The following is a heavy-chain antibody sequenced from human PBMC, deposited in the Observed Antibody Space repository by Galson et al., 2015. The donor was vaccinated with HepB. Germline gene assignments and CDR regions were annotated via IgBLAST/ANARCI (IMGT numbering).Heavy chain of an antibody. V-gene: IGHV3-66*02. CDR2: IYSGGST. CDR3: ARDSGYSLWYFDL. Sequence: SLRLSCAASGFTVSSNYMSWVRQAPGKGLEWVSVIYSGGSTYYADSVKGRFTISRDNSKNTLYLQMNSLRAEDTAVYYCARDSGYSLWYFDLWGRGTLVTVSS. D-gene: IGHD3-22*01. CDR1: GFTVSSNY. J-gene: IGHJ2*01.